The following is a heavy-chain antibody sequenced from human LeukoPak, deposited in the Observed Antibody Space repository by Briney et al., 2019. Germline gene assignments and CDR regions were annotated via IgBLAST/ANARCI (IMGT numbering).Heavy chain of an antibody. CDR2: INWNGGST. CDR3: ARGVRYYYGSGSYYNRGIYYYYMDV. D-gene: IGHD3-10*01. J-gene: IGHJ6*03. Sequence: PWGSLRLSCAASGFTFDDYGMSWVRQVPGKGLEWVSGINWNGGSTGNADSLKGRFTISRDNAKNSLYLQMNSLRAEDTAVYYCARGVRYYYGSGSYYNRGIYYYYMDVWGKGTTVTISS. CDR1: GFTFDDYG. V-gene: IGHV3-20*04.